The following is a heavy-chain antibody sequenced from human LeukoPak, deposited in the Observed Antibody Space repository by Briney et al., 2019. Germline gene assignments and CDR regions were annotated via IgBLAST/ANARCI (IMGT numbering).Heavy chain of an antibody. Sequence: QPGRSLRLSCTASGFTFGDYAMHWVRQAPGKGLEWVAVISYDGSNKYYADSVKGRFTISRDNSKNTLYLQMNSLRAEDTAVYYCVSSWLGSFDYWGQGTLVTVSS. J-gene: IGHJ4*02. V-gene: IGHV3-30-3*01. CDR3: VSSWLGSFDY. CDR1: GFTFGDYA. CDR2: ISYDGSNK. D-gene: IGHD6-13*01.